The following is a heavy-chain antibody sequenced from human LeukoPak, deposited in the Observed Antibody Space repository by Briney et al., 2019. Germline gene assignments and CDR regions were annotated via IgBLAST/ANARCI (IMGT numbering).Heavy chain of an antibody. CDR1: GGSINNNY. CDR2: VYSNGNT. Sequence: SETLSLTCTVSGGSINNNYWSWIRQPPGKGLEWIGYVYSNGNTNYNPSLKSRVIMSIETSKNQFSLKVHSVTAAATAVYYCASGTFDGPLYGTYWYFHVWGRGALVTVSS. V-gene: IGHV4-59*01. CDR3: ASGTFDGPLYGTYWYFHV. J-gene: IGHJ2*01. D-gene: IGHD1-14*01.